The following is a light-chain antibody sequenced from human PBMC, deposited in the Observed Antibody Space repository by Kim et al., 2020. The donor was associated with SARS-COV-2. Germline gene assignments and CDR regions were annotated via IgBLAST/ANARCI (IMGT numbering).Light chain of an antibody. V-gene: IGKV1-5*03. CDR2: KAS. CDR3: QQYKTEPWT. Sequence: AYVGDRVTITCRASQNINSWLAWYQQKPGKAPNLLIYKASTLESGVPSRFSGSRSETEFTLTISSLQPDDFASYYCQQYKTEPWTFGQGTKVDIK. CDR1: QNINSW. J-gene: IGKJ1*01.